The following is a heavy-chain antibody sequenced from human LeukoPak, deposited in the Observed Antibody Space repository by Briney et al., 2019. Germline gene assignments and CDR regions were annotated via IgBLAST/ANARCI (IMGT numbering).Heavy chain of an antibody. D-gene: IGHD6-13*01. Sequence: SETLSLTCTVPGGSISSYYWSWIRQPPGKGLEWIGYIYYSGSTNYNPSLKSRVTISVDTSKNQFSLKLSSVTAADTAVYYCARGYSSSWYQGDYFDYWGQGTLVTVSS. J-gene: IGHJ4*02. CDR2: IYYSGST. CDR1: GGSISSYY. V-gene: IGHV4-59*01. CDR3: ARGYSSSWYQGDYFDY.